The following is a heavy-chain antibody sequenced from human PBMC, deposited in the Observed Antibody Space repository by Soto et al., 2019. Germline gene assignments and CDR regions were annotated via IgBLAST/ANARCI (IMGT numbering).Heavy chain of an antibody. J-gene: IGHJ6*02. CDR2: IKQDGSEK. CDR3: ARDPYCSGGSCYSFSDYYYGMDV. D-gene: IGHD2-15*01. Sequence: EVQLVESGGGLVQPGGSLRLSCAASGFTFSSYWMSWVRQAPGKGLEWVANIKQDGSEKYYVDSVKGRFTISRDNAKNSLYLQMNSLRAEETAVYYCARDPYCSGGSCYSFSDYYYGMDVWGQGTTVTVSS. CDR1: GFTFSSYW. V-gene: IGHV3-7*01.